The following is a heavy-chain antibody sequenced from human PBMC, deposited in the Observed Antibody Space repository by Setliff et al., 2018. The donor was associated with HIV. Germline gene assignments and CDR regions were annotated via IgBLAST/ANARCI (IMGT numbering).Heavy chain of an antibody. D-gene: IGHD3-22*01. CDR2: IYPGDSDT. J-gene: IGHJ4*02. CDR1: GYSFTSYW. CDR3: ARGPHYYDSSGYFNY. Sequence: PGESLKISCKGSGYSFTSYWIGWVRQMPGKGLEWMGIIYPGDSDTRYSPSFQGQVTISADKSISAAYLQWSSLKASDTAMYYCARGPHYYDSSGYFNYWGQGTLVTVSS. V-gene: IGHV5-51*01.